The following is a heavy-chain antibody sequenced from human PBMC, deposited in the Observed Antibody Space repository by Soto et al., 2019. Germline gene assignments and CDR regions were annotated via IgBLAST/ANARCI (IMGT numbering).Heavy chain of an antibody. D-gene: IGHD6-13*01. Sequence: QVQLVESGGGVVQPGRSLRLSCAASGFTFSSYPMHWVRQAPGKGLECVGVISDDGNNKFYAGSVKGRFTISRDNSKNTLDLQMNILRAEDTAVYYCARDGDSSSWGDFDYWGQGTLVTVPS. CDR2: ISDDGNNK. CDR1: GFTFSSYP. V-gene: IGHV3-30-3*01. CDR3: ARDGDSSSWGDFDY. J-gene: IGHJ4*02.